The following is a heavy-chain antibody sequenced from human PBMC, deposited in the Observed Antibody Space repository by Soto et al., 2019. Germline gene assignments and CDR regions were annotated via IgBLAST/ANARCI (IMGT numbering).Heavy chain of an antibody. CDR2: MNPNSGNT. V-gene: IGHV1-8*01. J-gene: IGHJ6*04. D-gene: IGHD3-3*01. Sequence: QVQLVQSGAEVKRPGASVKVSCKSSGYNFTSFDIHWVRQAPGQGLEWMGWMNPNSGNTDYEQRFQGSVTMTRDTSIITAYMELSSLRSEDTAVYYCARVPFTMSSSLAVWGTGTTVTGSS. CDR1: GYNFTSFD. CDR3: ARVPFTMSSSLAV.